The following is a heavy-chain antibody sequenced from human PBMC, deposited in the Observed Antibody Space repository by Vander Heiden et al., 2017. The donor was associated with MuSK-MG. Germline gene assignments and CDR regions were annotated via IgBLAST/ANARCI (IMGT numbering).Heavy chain of an antibody. CDR1: GFTFSDHY. D-gene: IGHD3-22*01. CDR3: VMIRSSAYGFDALDI. J-gene: IGHJ3*02. Sequence: EVQLVESGGGLVQPGGSLRLSCAASGFTFSDHYMDWVRQAPGKGLEWVGRTRNKANSYTTEYAASVKGRFTISRDDSKNSVYLQMNSLETEDTAVYYCVMIRSSAYGFDALDIWGQGTMVTVSS. V-gene: IGHV3-72*01. CDR2: TRNKANSYTT.